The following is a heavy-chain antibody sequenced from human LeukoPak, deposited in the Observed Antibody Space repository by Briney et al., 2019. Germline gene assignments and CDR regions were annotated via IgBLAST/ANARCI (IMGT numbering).Heavy chain of an antibody. CDR1: GFTFSSYA. CDR2: ISGSGGNT. J-gene: IGHJ4*02. CDR3: AKGGQYSSSSGFGY. V-gene: IGHV3-23*01. D-gene: IGHD6-6*01. Sequence: GGSLRPSCAASGFTFSSYAMSWVRQAPGKGLEWVSGISGSGGNTYYADSVKGRFTISRDNSKNTLYLQMNSRRAEDTAVYYCAKGGQYSSSSGFGYWGQGTLVTVSS.